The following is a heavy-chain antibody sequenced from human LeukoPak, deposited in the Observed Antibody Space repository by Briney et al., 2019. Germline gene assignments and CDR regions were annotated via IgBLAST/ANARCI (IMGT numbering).Heavy chain of an antibody. Sequence: PGGSLRLSCAASGFTFSSYWMHWVRQAPGKGLVWVSRINSDGSSTSYADSVKGRFTISRDNAKNSLYLQMNNLRTEDTAVYYCARGRGVAADGYFDYWGQGTLVTVSS. D-gene: IGHD6-13*01. CDR3: ARGRGVAADGYFDY. CDR1: GFTFSSYW. V-gene: IGHV3-74*01. J-gene: IGHJ4*02. CDR2: INSDGSST.